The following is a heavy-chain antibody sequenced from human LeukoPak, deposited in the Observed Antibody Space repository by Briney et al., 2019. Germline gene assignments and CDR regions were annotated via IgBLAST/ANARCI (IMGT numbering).Heavy chain of an antibody. V-gene: IGHV4-59*08. CDR2: IYYSGST. CDR1: GGSISSYY. D-gene: IGHD3-16*01. CDR3: ARQWGYFDY. J-gene: IGHJ4*02. Sequence: TSETLSLTCTVSGGSISSYYWSWIRQPPGKGVEWIGYIYYSGSTNYNPSLKSRVTISVDTSKNQFSLKLSSVTAADTAVYYCARQWGYFDYWGQGTLVTVSS.